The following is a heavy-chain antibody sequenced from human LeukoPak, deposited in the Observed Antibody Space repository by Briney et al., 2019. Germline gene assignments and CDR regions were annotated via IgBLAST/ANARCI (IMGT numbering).Heavy chain of an antibody. CDR3: ARLVWGSSGWPNWFDP. V-gene: IGHV5-51*01. D-gene: IGHD6-19*01. J-gene: IGHJ5*02. CDR2: IYPGDSDT. Sequence: GESLKISCKGSGYSFTSYWIGWVRQMPGKGLEWMGIIYPGDSDTRYGPSFQGQVTISADKSISTAYLQWSSLKASDTARYYCARLVWGSSGWPNWFDPRGQETLVTVSS. CDR1: GYSFTSYW.